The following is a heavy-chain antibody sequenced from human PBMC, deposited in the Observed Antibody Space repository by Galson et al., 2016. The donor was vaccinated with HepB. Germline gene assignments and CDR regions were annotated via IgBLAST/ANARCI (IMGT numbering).Heavy chain of an antibody. Sequence: SVKVSCKVSGHPLTELAVDWVRQTPGKGLEWMGHFAPENGEATYAPRFQGRFTMTEDTSSDTAYMFLSMLSSEDTAMYYCATGFVFRGDWYDFGDWGQGTLVIVSA. V-gene: IGHV1-24*01. CDR1: GHPLTELA. J-gene: IGHJ4*02. CDR2: FAPENGEA. CDR3: ATGFVFRGDWYDFGD. D-gene: IGHD1-1*01.